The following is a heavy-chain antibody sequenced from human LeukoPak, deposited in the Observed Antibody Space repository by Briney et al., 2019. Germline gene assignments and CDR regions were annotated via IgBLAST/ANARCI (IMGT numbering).Heavy chain of an antibody. CDR3: ARRRGVIQMWFDP. D-gene: IGHD3-10*01. Sequence: SETLSLTCTVSGGSISSSSYYWGWIRQPPGTGLEWIGSIYCSGSAYYNPSLKSRVTISVDTSKNQFSLKLSSVTAADTAVYYCARRRGVIQMWFDPWGQGTLVTVSS. J-gene: IGHJ5*02. CDR2: IYCSGSA. CDR1: GGSISSSSYY. V-gene: IGHV4-39*01.